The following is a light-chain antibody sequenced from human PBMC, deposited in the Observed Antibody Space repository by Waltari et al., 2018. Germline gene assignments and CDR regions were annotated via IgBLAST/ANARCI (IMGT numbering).Light chain of an antibody. Sequence: QSALTQPASGSGSPGQSITISCTGTRSDGGRYNAVPRYQDHPGQGPKVIIYDVSDRPSGVSARFSGSKSGNTASLTISGLQAEDEADYYCSSQSSNNVVLFGGGTKVTVL. J-gene: IGLJ3*02. CDR2: DVS. CDR3: SSQSSNNVVL. CDR1: RSDGGRYNA. V-gene: IGLV2-14*03.